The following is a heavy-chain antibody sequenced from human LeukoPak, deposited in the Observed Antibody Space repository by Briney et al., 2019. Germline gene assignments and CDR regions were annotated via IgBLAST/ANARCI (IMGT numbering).Heavy chain of an antibody. J-gene: IGHJ5*02. V-gene: IGHV3-30-3*01. CDR2: ISYDGSNK. CDR3: ARAVDHLFDP. D-gene: IGHD3-3*02. Sequence: GGSLRLSCAASGFTFSSYAMHWVRQAPGKGLEWVAVISYDGSNKYYADSVKGRFTISRDNSKNTLYLQMNSLRAEDTAVYYCARAVDHLFDPWGQGTLVTVSS. CDR1: GFTFSSYA.